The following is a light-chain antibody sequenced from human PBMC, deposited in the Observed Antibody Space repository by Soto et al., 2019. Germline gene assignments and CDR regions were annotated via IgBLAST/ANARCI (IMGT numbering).Light chain of an antibody. CDR2: GNN. CDR1: SSNIGAGYD. CDR3: ESFDTNLRGSV. J-gene: IGLJ3*02. V-gene: IGLV1-40*01. Sequence: QSVLTKPPSVSGAPGQRVTISCSGTSSNIGAGYDVHWYHQLPGTAPKLLIFGNNNRPSEVPALFSASRSVTSASLAITGIQGADEADYYCESFDTNLRGSVFGGGTTLTVL.